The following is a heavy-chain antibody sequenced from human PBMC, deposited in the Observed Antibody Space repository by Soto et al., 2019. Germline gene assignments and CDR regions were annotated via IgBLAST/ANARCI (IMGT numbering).Heavy chain of an antibody. CDR2: IIPIFGTA. CDR3: ARDGTWIQTYYFDY. J-gene: IGHJ4*02. CDR1: GGTFSSYA. Sequence: SVQVSCKASGGTFSSYAISWVRQAPGQGLEWMGGIIPIFGTANYAQKFQGRVTITAGESTSTAYMELRSLRSDDTAVYYCARDGTWIQTYYFDYWGQGTLVTVSS. D-gene: IGHD5-18*01. V-gene: IGHV1-69*13.